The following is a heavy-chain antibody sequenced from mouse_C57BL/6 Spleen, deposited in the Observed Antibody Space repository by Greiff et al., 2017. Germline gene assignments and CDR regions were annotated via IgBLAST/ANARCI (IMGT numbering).Heavy chain of an antibody. J-gene: IGHJ3*01. CDR1: GFNIKDDY. V-gene: IGHV14-4*01. CDR3: TTAYYSNYALAY. Sequence: EVQLQQSGAELVRPGASVKLSCTASGFNIKDDYMHWVKQRPEQGLEWIGWIDPENGDTEYASKFQGKATITADTSSNTAYLQLSSLISEDTAVYYCTTAYYSNYALAYWGQGTLVTVSA. CDR2: IDPENGDT. D-gene: IGHD2-5*01.